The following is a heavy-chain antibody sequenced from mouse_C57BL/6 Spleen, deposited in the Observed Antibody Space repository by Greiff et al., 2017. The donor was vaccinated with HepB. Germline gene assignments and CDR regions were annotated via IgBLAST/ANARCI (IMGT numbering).Heavy chain of an antibody. D-gene: IGHD1-1*01. CDR1: GFTFSSYA. CDR3: ARGTTVVPFDY. V-gene: IGHV5-4*01. Sequence: EVQVVESGGGLVKPGGSLKLSCAASGFTFSSYAMSWVRQTPEKRLEWVATISDGGSYTYYPDNVKGRFTISRDNAKNNLYLQMSHLKSEDTAMYYCARGTTVVPFDYWGQGTTLTVSS. J-gene: IGHJ2*01. CDR2: ISDGGSYT.